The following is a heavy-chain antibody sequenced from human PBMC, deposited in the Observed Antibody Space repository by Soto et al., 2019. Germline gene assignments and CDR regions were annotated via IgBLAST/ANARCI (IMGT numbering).Heavy chain of an antibody. Sequence: EVQLVESGGDLVKPGGSLRLSCVVSGFTFSNVWMNWVRQAPGKGLEWVGRIKSQGDGGTTDYAAPVKGRFTISRDDSKNTLYLQRDSLKTEDTAVYYCPTIGDGGGYWGQGTLVTVSS. CDR3: PTIGDGGGY. CDR2: IKSQGDGGTT. CDR1: GFTFSNVW. J-gene: IGHJ4*02. V-gene: IGHV3-15*07. D-gene: IGHD3-16*01.